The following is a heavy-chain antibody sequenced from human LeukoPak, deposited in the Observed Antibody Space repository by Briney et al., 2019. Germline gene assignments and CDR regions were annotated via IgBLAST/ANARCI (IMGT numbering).Heavy chain of an antibody. CDR3: VRGTNWFDP. CDR1: GGSISSSNW. V-gene: IGHV4-4*02. Sequence: PSETLSLTCAVSGGSISSSNWWSWVRQPPGKGLEWIGEIHHSGTTNYNPSLKSRVTISVDTSKNQFSLKLSSVTAADTAVYYCVRGTNWFDPWGQGTLVTVSS. CDR2: IHHSGTT. J-gene: IGHJ5*02. D-gene: IGHD2-8*01.